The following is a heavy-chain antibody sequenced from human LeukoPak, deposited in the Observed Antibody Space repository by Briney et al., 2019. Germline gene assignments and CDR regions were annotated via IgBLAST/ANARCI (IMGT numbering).Heavy chain of an antibody. CDR2: IYNTGST. J-gene: IGHJ5*02. V-gene: IGHV4-59*01. Sequence: PSETLSLTCTVSGGSISSYYWSWIRQPPGKGLEWIGNIYNTGSTNYNPSLKSRVTILVDTSKNQFSPKLSSVAAADTAVYYCARGAGGGAVSAIWDYNWFDHWGQGSLVTVSS. CDR1: GGSISSYY. CDR3: ARGAGGGAVSAIWDYNWFDH. D-gene: IGHD2-15*01.